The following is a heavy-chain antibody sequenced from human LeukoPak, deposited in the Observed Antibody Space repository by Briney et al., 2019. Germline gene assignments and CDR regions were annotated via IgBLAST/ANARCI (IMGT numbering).Heavy chain of an antibody. CDR1: GFSFSDYG. J-gene: IGHJ6*03. V-gene: IGHV3-30*02. CDR3: AKVYGSGWSYFYFYMDV. Sequence: GGSLRLSCAASGFSFSDYGMHWVRQAPGKGLEWVAFIRYDGNNEFYADSVKGRFTISRDNSKNTLYLQMNSLRAEDTAIYYCAKVYGSGWSYFYFYMDVWGKGTTVTVSS. D-gene: IGHD2-15*01. CDR2: IRYDGNNE.